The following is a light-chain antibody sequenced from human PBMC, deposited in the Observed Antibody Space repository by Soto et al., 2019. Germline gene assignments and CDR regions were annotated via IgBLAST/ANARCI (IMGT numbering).Light chain of an antibody. CDR1: QSIDTY. Sequence: DIQVTQSTSSLSASVGDRVSIACGASQSIDTYLNWYQRKPGKAPNVLIYAASTLQSGVPTRFSGSGSGTEFTLTITRLQPDDFATYHCQQYNTLSLPFGGGAKV. V-gene: IGKV1-39*01. CDR3: QQYNTLSLP. J-gene: IGKJ4*01. CDR2: AAS.